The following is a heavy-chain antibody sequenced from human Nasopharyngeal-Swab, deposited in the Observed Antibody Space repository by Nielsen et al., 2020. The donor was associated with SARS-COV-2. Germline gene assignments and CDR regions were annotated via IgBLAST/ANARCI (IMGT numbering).Heavy chain of an antibody. V-gene: IGHV1-46*01. Sequence: ASVKVSCKASGYTFTGYYMHWVRQAPGQGLEWMGIINPSGGSTSYAQKFQGRVTMTRDTSTSTVYMELSSLRSEDTAVYYCARDQIGDGSGYDFDYWGQGTLVTVSS. CDR2: INPSGGST. J-gene: IGHJ4*02. CDR3: ARDQIGDGSGYDFDY. CDR1: GYTFTGYY. D-gene: IGHD3-22*01.